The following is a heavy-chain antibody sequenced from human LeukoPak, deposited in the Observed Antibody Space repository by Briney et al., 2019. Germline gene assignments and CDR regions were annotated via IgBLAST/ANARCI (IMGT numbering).Heavy chain of an antibody. CDR1: GYTFTSYG. CDR3: ARDREGSSWYGGTNWFDP. Sequence: ASVKVSCKASGYTFTSYGISWVRQAPGQGLEWMGWISAYNGNTNYAQKLQGRVTMTTDTSTSTAYMELRSLRSDDTAVCYCARDREGSSWYGGTNWFDPWGQGTLVTVSS. D-gene: IGHD6-13*01. J-gene: IGHJ5*02. V-gene: IGHV1-18*04. CDR2: ISAYNGNT.